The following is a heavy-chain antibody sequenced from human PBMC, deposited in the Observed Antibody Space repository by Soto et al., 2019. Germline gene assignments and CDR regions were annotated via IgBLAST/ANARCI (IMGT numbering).Heavy chain of an antibody. J-gene: IGHJ5*02. CDR1: GFTFGDYA. CDR3: SRIKEYSGYADLDH. V-gene: IGHV3-49*03. D-gene: IGHD5-12*01. Sequence: EVQLVESGGGLVQPGRSLRLSCTGSGFTFGDYAVSWFRQAPGRGLEWVGFIRSKPYGGTTEYAASVKGRFTISRDDSRSIAYLQMNSLKTEDTAVYYCSRIKEYSGYADLDHWGQGTLVTVSA. CDR2: IRSKPYGGTT.